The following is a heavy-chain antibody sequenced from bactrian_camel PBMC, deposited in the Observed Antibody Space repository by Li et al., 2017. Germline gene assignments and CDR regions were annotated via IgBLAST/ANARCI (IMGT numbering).Heavy chain of an antibody. D-gene: IGHD3*01. V-gene: IGHV3S53*01. CDR2: IDSDDSA. Sequence: HVQLVESGGGSVQAGGSLRLSCVASQYVRTAFCMGWFRQAPGKEREGVAAIDSDDSAAYADSVKGRFTISRDNAKDTLYLQMNSLKIEDTAVYYCALGSSRQATMTARGKGTHVTVS. J-gene: IGHJ4*01. CDR1: QYVRTAFC.